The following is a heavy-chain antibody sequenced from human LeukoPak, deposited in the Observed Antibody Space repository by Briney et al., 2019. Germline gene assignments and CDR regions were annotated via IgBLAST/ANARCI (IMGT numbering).Heavy chain of an antibody. J-gene: IGHJ4*02. Sequence: ASVKVSCKASGYTFTSYGISWVRQAPGQGLEWMGWISAYNGNTNYAQKLQGRVTMTTDTSMSTAYMELRSLRSDDTAVYYCARGGFGDYGDELIKFDYWGQGTLVTVSS. CDR2: ISAYNGNT. CDR1: GYTFTSYG. V-gene: IGHV1-18*01. CDR3: ARGGFGDYGDELIKFDY. D-gene: IGHD4-17*01.